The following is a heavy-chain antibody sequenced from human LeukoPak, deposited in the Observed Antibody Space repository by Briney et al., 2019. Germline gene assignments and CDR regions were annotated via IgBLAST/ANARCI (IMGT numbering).Heavy chain of an antibody. CDR1: GFIFSNYT. CDR3: ATASGNYYDILTGYSYDAFDI. J-gene: IGHJ3*02. Sequence: GGSLRLSCAASGFIFSNYTLHWVRQAPGKGLEWVAVISYDGSHKYADSVKGRFTISRDNAKNSPYLQMNSLRAEDTAVYYCATASGNYYDILTGYSYDAFDIWGQGTMVTVSS. V-gene: IGHV3-30*04. CDR2: ISYDGSHK. D-gene: IGHD3-9*01.